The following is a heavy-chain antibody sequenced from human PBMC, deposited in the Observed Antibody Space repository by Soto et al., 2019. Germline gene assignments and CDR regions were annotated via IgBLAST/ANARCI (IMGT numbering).Heavy chain of an antibody. CDR1: GFTFNTFG. J-gene: IGHJ4*02. Sequence: QEQLVESGGGVVLPGRSLRLSCAASGFTFNTFGMHWVPQAPGKGLEWVAVISYDGSDKYYSDSVRGPFTISRDKSMKTLYLQMDCVRTKDTGVYDCAKSPVFYYRSYHCYKYKFACWGQGTLVTVSS. V-gene: IGHV3-30*18. CDR2: ISYDGSDK. CDR3: AKSPVFYYRSYHCYKYKFAC. D-gene: IGHD2-2*02.